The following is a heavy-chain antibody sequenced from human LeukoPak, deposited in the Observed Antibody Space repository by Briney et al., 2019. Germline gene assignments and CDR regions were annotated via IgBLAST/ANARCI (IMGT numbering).Heavy chain of an antibody. CDR1: GGSISSSDYN. CDR3: AREWFGESTFDF. J-gene: IGHJ4*02. CDR2: IYYSGIT. D-gene: IGHD3-10*01. Sequence: PSETLSLTCTVSGGSISSSDYNWGWIRQPPGKGLEWIGSIYYSGITYYNPSLKTRVTISVDTSKNQFSLRLSSVTAADTAVYYCAREWFGESTFDFWGQGTLVTVSS. V-gene: IGHV4-39*01.